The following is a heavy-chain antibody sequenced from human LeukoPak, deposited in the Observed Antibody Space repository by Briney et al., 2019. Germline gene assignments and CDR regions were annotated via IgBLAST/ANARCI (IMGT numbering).Heavy chain of an antibody. J-gene: IGHJ5*02. Sequence: GGSLRLSCAAYGFTFSSYAMSWVRPAPGRGLEWVLGISGSGGNTYYADSVKGRFTISRDKSKNTLYLQMNSLRAEDTAVYYCASTQNWFDPWGQGTLVTVSS. V-gene: IGHV3-23*01. D-gene: IGHD2-2*01. CDR3: ASTQNWFDP. CDR1: GFTFSSYA. CDR2: ISGSGGNT.